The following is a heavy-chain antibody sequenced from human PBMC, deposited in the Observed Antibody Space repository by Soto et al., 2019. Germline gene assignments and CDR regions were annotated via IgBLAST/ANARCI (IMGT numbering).Heavy chain of an antibody. J-gene: IGHJ5*02. Sequence: PSETLSLTCTVSGGSVSSGSYYWSRIRQPPGKGLEWIGYIYYSGSTNYNTSLKSRVTISVDTSKNQFSLKLSSVTAADTAVYYCARSGIAAATIKYWFDPWGQGTLVTVSS. D-gene: IGHD6-13*01. V-gene: IGHV4-61*01. CDR1: GGSVSSGSYY. CDR2: IYYSGST. CDR3: ARSGIAAATIKYWFDP.